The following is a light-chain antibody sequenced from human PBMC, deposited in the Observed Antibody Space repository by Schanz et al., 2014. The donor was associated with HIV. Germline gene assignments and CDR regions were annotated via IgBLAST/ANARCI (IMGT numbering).Light chain of an antibody. J-gene: IGLJ2*01. Sequence: QSVLTQPASVSGSPGQSITISCTGTSSDVGSYNLVSWFQHHPGEAPKIMIFEVRERPSGVPDRFSGSKSGTSASLAISGLQSEDGGDYYCAAWDDSLNAVLFGGGTKLTVL. CDR3: AAWDDSLNAVL. V-gene: IGLV2-14*02. CDR1: SSDVGSYNL. CDR2: EVR.